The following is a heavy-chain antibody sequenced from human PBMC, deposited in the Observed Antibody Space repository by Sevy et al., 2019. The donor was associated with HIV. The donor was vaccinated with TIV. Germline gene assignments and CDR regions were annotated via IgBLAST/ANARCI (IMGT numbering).Heavy chain of an antibody. J-gene: IGHJ3*01. CDR3: ARGDTIIRGVGNAFDV. V-gene: IGHV3-11*06. CDR1: GFTFSDYY. Sequence: GGSLRLSCGTSGFTFSDYYMTWIRQAPGKGLEWIAYISSNGRYTNYADSVKGRFTISRDNSLYLQINSLRAEDTAVYYCARGDTIIRGVGNAFDVWGQGTKVTVSS. D-gene: IGHD3-10*01. CDR2: ISSNGRYT.